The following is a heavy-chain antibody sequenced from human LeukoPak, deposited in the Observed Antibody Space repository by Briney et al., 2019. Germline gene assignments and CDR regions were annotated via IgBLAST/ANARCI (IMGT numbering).Heavy chain of an antibody. Sequence: ASVKVSCKASGYTFTAYYIHWVRQAPGQGLEWMGWINPNSGGTNYVQKFQGRVTMTRDTSISTAYMELSRLRSDDTAVYYCASGVGFGEPLGFDPWGQGTLVTVSS. V-gene: IGHV1-2*02. CDR2: INPNSGGT. D-gene: IGHD3-10*01. CDR3: ASGVGFGEPLGFDP. J-gene: IGHJ5*02. CDR1: GYTFTAYY.